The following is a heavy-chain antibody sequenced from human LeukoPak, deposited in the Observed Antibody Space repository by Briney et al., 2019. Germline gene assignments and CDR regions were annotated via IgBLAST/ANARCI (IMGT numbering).Heavy chain of an antibody. Sequence: GGSLRLSCAASGFDFSSYWMSWVRQAPGKGLEWVSYISGSGSTIYYADSVKGRFTISRDNAKNSLYLQMNSLRAEDTAVYYCTRDPPRYYYDDSGYSYWGQGTLVTVSS. CDR2: ISGSGSTI. CDR3: TRDPPRYYYDDSGYSY. D-gene: IGHD3-22*01. J-gene: IGHJ4*02. CDR1: GFDFSSYW. V-gene: IGHV3-48*04.